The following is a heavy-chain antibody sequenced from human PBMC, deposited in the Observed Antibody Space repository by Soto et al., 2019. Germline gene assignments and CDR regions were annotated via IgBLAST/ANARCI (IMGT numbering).Heavy chain of an antibody. Sequence: QVQLVESGGGVVQPGRSQRLSCAASGLTFSNYDMHWVRQAPGKGLECVAVISYDGSNIYYADSVKGRFSISSDNSKNTLYLQMNSLRAEDTAVYYCATRITAAAAGDYWGQGALVTVSS. CDR3: ATRITAAAAGDY. CDR2: ISYDGSNI. CDR1: GLTFSNYD. J-gene: IGHJ4*02. D-gene: IGHD6-13*01. V-gene: IGHV3-30*03.